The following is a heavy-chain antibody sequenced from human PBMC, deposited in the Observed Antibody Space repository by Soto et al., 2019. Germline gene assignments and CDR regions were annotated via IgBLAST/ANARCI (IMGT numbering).Heavy chain of an antibody. CDR3: ARSPGGDDVWGNYRHIPFDY. CDR2: IHYSGST. Sequence: QVQLQESGPGLVKPSETLSLTCTVSGDFISGYYWSWIRQPPGKGLEWIGYIHYSGSTNYNPSLKRPVTISVDTSKNQFSLKLTSVTAADTAVYYCARSPGGDDVWGNYRHIPFDYWGQGTLVTVSS. D-gene: IGHD3-16*02. J-gene: IGHJ4*02. CDR1: GDFISGYY. V-gene: IGHV4-59*01.